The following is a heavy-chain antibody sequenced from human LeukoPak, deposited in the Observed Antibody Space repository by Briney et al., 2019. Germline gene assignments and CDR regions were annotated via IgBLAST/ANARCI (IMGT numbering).Heavy chain of an antibody. CDR2: IYSGGST. Sequence: GGSLRLSCAASGFTVSSNYMSWVRQAPGKGLEWVSVIYSGGSTYYADSVKGRFTISRDNSKNTLYLQMNSLRAEDTAVYCCARNQAGDWFDPWGQGTLVTVSS. CDR1: GFTVSSNY. V-gene: IGHV3-66*01. CDR3: ARNQAGDWFDP. J-gene: IGHJ5*02.